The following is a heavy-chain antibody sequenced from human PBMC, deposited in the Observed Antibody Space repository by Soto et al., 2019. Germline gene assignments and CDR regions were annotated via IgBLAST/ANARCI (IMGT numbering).Heavy chain of an antibody. V-gene: IGHV4-61*01. CDR3: ARDATDLNRSSRYSPYYGMDG. CDR1: GGSASSGSYY. Sequence: SETLSLTCTVSGGSASSGSYYWSWIRQPPGKGLEWIGYIYYRGSTNYNPSLTSRGTISVDTSKNQCSLKLSSVTAADTAVYYCARDATDLNRSSRYSPYYGMDGWGQGTTGTVSS. J-gene: IGHJ6*02. D-gene: IGHD6-13*01. CDR2: IYYRGST.